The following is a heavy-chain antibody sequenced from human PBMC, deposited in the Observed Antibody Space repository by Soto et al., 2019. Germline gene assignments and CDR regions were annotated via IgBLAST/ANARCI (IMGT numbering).Heavy chain of an antibody. J-gene: IGHJ6*02. D-gene: IGHD5-18*01. Sequence: PETLSLTCTVPGGSISSYYWSWIRQPPGKGLEWIGYIYYSGSTNDNPSLKSRVTISVDTSKNQFSLKLSSVTAADTAVYYCASQDTAMDYGMDVWGQGTTVTVSS. V-gene: IGHV4-59*01. CDR3: ASQDTAMDYGMDV. CDR2: IYYSGST. CDR1: GGSISSYY.